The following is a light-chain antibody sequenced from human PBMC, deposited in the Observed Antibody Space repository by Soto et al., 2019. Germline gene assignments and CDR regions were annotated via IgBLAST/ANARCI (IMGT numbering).Light chain of an antibody. CDR3: AAWDDSLNGYV. CDR2: SNN. V-gene: IGLV1-44*01. Sequence: QSVLTQPPSASGTPGPRVTISCSGSSSNIGINTVNWYQQLPGTAPKLLIYSNNQRPSGVPDRFSGSKSGTSASLAISGLQSEDEADYYCAAWDDSLNGYVFGTGTKLTVL. J-gene: IGLJ1*01. CDR1: SSNIGINT.